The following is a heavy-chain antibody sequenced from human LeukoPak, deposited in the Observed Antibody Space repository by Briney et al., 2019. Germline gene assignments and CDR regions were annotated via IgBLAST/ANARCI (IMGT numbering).Heavy chain of an antibody. CDR3: AREWYNWNYLAG. V-gene: IGHV1-8*03. J-gene: IGHJ4*02. CDR1: GYTFTSYD. Sequence: ASVKVSCKASGYTFTSYDINWVRQATGQGLEWMGWMNPNSGNTGYAQKFQGRVTITRNTSISTAYMELSSLRSEDTAVYYCAREWYNWNYLAGWGQGTLITVSS. CDR2: MNPNSGNT. D-gene: IGHD1-7*01.